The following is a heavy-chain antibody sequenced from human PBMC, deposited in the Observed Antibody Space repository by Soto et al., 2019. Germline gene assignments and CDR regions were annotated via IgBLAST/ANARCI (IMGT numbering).Heavy chain of an antibody. Sequence: QVQLQQWGAGLLKPSETLSLTCAVYGGSFSGYYWSWIRQPPGKGLEWIGEINHSGSTNYNPSLKSRVTISVDTSKNQFSLKLSSVTAADTAVYYCARGVVGRLAATPVVLRSYYYYGMDVWGQGTTVTVSS. D-gene: IGHD2-15*01. CDR3: ARGVVGRLAATPVVLRSYYYYGMDV. CDR2: INHSGST. V-gene: IGHV4-34*01. CDR1: GGSFSGYY. J-gene: IGHJ6*02.